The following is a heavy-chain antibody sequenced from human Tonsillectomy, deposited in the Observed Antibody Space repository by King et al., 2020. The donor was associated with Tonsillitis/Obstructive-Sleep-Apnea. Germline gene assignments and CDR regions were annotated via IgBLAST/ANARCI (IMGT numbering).Heavy chain of an antibody. CDR3: AAGGDYNILTGYRNYYMDV. V-gene: IGHV1-58*01. J-gene: IGHJ6*03. CDR2: IVLGSGNT. D-gene: IGHD3-9*01. CDR1: GFTFTSSA. Sequence: LVQSGPEVKKPGTSVKVSCKASGFTFTSSAVQWVRQARGQRLEWIGWIVLGSGNTNYAQKFQERVTITRDMSTSTAYMELSSLRSEDTAVYYCAAGGDYNILTGYRNYYMDVWGKGTTVTVSS.